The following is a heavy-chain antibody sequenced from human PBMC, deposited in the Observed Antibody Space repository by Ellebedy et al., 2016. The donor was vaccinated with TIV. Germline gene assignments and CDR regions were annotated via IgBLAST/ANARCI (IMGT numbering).Heavy chain of an antibody. D-gene: IGHD3-10*01. J-gene: IGHJ6*02. CDR1: GGTFSSYA. CDR2: IIPIFGTA. CDR3: AFGPTGGPDYYYYGMDV. V-gene: IGHV1-69*06. Sequence: SVKVSCXASGGTFSSYAINWVRQAPGQGLEWMGGIIPIFGTANYAQKFQGRVTITADKSTSTAYMELSSLRSEDTAVYYCAFGPTGGPDYYYYGMDVWGQGTTVTVSS.